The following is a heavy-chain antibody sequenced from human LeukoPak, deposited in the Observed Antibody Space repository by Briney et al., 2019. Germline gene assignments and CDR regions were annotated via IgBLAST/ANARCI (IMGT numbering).Heavy chain of an antibody. Sequence: SGGSLRLSCAASGFTFNMYAMHWVRQAPGKGLEWVAFIRYDASGTYYADSVKGRLTISRDNSKNRLYLQMSSLRPEDTAVYYCARFDYLSGYYPLGHWGHGTLVTVSS. D-gene: IGHD3-9*01. J-gene: IGHJ4*01. CDR3: ARFDYLSGYYPLGH. CDR1: GFTFNMYA. V-gene: IGHV3-30*02. CDR2: IRYDASGT.